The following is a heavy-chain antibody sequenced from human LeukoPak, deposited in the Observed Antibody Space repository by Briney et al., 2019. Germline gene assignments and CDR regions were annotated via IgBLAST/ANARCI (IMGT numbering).Heavy chain of an antibody. D-gene: IGHD4-17*01. Sequence: ASVKVSCKASGGTFSSYAISWVRQAPGQGLEWMGRIIPILGIANYAQKFQGRVTITADKSTSTAYMGLSSLRSEDTAVYYCARGSTVTLDYYYYGMDVWGQGTTVTVSS. V-gene: IGHV1-69*04. J-gene: IGHJ6*02. CDR2: IIPILGIA. CDR3: ARGSTVTLDYYYYGMDV. CDR1: GGTFSSYA.